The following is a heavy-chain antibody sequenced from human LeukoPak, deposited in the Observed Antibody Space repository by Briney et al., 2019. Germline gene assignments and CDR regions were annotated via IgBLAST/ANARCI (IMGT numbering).Heavy chain of an antibody. V-gene: IGHV4-4*09. D-gene: IGHD5-18*01. Sequence: SETLSLTCTVSGGSISSYYWSRIRQPPGKGLEWIGYIYHSGSTYYNPSLKSRVTISVDRSKNQFSLKLSSVTAADTAVYYCARVGYSYGYYFDYWGQGTLVTVSS. CDR1: GGSISSYY. CDR2: IYHSGST. J-gene: IGHJ4*02. CDR3: ARVGYSYGYYFDY.